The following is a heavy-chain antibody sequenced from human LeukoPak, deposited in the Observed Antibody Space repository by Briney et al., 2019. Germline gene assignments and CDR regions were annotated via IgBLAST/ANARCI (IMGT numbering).Heavy chain of an antibody. CDR3: ARSQGYCSGSSCYLFDY. D-gene: IGHD2-15*01. V-gene: IGHV3-13*01. CDR2: IGTAGDT. CDR1: GFTFSSYD. J-gene: IGHJ4*02. Sequence: GGSLRLSCAASGFTFSSYDMHWVRQATGKGLEWVSAIGTAGDTYYPGSVKGRFTISRENAKNSLYLQMNSLRAGDTAVYYCARSQGYCSGSSCYLFDYWGQGTLVTVSS.